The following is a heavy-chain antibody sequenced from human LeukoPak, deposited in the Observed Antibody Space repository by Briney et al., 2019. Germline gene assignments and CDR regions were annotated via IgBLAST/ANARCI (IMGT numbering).Heavy chain of an antibody. CDR3: ARGTDILTGYLFRFDY. J-gene: IGHJ4*02. CDR2: IKKDGINK. Sequence: GGSLRLSCAASGFTFSSYWMSWVRQTPGKGLEWVANIKKDGINKYYVDSVKGRFTISRDNAKNSLYLQTNSLTAEDTAVCYCARGTDILTGYLFRFDYWGQGTLVTVPS. CDR1: GFTFSSYW. V-gene: IGHV3-7*04. D-gene: IGHD3-9*01.